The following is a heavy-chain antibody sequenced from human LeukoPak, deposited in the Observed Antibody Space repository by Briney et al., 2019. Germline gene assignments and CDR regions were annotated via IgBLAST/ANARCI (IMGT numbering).Heavy chain of an antibody. Sequence: GASVKVSCKASGFTFSGYYMHRVRQAPGQGLEWMAWISPNSGGTNYVQKFQGRVTVTRDTSISTDYMEISGLTSDDTALYYCAREPSGSGGYDYWGQGTLVTVSS. V-gene: IGHV1-2*02. J-gene: IGHJ4*02. D-gene: IGHD3-10*01. CDR1: GFTFSGYY. CDR2: ISPNSGGT. CDR3: AREPSGSGGYDY.